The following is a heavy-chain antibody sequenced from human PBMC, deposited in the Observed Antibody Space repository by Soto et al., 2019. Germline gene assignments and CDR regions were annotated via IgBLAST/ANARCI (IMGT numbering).Heavy chain of an antibody. J-gene: IGHJ4*02. CDR3: ARRNGSWTY. CDR1: GYRYTSYW. V-gene: IGHV5-51*03. D-gene: IGHD3-3*01. CDR2: IFPSDSDT. Sequence: EVQLVQSGAEVKKPGESLKISCKGSGYRYTSYWIGWVRQMPRKGLEWMGIIFPSDSDTRYSPSFQGQVTISVDKSISTAYLQWSSLRASDTAMYYCARRNGSWTYWGQGTLVTVSS.